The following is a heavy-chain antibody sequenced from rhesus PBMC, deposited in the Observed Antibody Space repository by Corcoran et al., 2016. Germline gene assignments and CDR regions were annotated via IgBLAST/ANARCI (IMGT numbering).Heavy chain of an antibody. D-gene: IGHD6S26*01. J-gene: IGHJ6*01. CDR3: ATLPGWSNWYGLDS. V-gene: IGHV3-54*02. Sequence: EVQLVESGGGLVHPGGSLRLSCVASGFTFSSYGMHWVRQAPGKGLEWVAVISYDGRKKDYSVSVNDRFTISRDNSKNMLYLQMNNLKLEDTAVYYCATLPGWSNWYGLDSWGQGVVVTVSS. CDR2: ISYDGRKK. CDR1: GFTFSSYG.